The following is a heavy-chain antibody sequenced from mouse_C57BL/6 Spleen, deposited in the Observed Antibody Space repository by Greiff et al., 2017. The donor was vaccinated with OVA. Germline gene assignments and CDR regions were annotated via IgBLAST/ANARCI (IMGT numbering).Heavy chain of an antibody. CDR3: AREGVYYDYDRGFAY. CDR2: INYDGSST. CDR1: GFTFSDYY. Sequence: GNVVESEGGLVQPGSSMKLSCTASGFTFSDYYMAWVRQVPEKGLEWVANINYDGSSTYYLDSLKSRFIISRDNAKNILYLQMSSLKSEDTATYYCAREGVYYDYDRGFAYWGQGTLVTVSA. D-gene: IGHD2-4*01. J-gene: IGHJ3*01. V-gene: IGHV5-16*01.